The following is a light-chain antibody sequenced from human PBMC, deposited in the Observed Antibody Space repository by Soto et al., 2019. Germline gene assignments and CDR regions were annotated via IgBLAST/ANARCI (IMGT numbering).Light chain of an antibody. Sequence: DIQMTQSPSFVSASVGDTVTITCRAIQGVSSWLAWYQQKPGKAPKLLISATSYLQTGVPSRISGRGSGAVFTLTISSLQPEDFATYYCQQANSFPLTFGGGTKVEI. V-gene: IGKV1-12*01. CDR1: QGVSSW. CDR2: ATS. J-gene: IGKJ4*01. CDR3: QQANSFPLT.